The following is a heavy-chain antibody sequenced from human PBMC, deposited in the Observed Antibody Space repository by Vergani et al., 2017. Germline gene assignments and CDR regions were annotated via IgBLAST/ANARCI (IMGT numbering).Heavy chain of an antibody. CDR2: IIPIFGTT. J-gene: IGHJ4*02. CDR3: AMTAVRYSSSWFHVDF. CDR1: GGTFSTYT. Sequence: QVQLVQSGAEVKKPGSSVKVSCKAAGGTFSTYTFSWVRQAPGQGLEWMGGIIPIFGTTNYAQKFQGRVSITADESTKTAYMELSSLRSEDTAVYFCAMTAVRYSSSWFHVDFWGQGTLVTVSS. V-gene: IGHV1-69*01. D-gene: IGHD6-13*01.